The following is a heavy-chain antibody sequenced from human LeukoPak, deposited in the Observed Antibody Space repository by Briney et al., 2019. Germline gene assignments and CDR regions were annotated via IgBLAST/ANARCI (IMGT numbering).Heavy chain of an antibody. J-gene: IGHJ4*02. Sequence: SETLSLTCTVSGGSISSGSYYWSWIRQPAGKGLEWIGRTYTSGSTNYNPSLKSRVTISVDTSKNQFSLKLSSVTAADTAVYYCARGGGYCSSTSCYTRVFDYWGQGTLVTVSS. CDR3: ARGGGYCSSTSCYTRVFDY. V-gene: IGHV4-61*02. D-gene: IGHD2-2*02. CDR2: TYTSGST. CDR1: GGSISSGSYY.